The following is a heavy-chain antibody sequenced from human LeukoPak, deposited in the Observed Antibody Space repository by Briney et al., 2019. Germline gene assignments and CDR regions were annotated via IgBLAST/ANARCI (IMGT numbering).Heavy chain of an antibody. CDR2: IYTSGST. V-gene: IGHV4-4*07. CDR1: GGSISSYS. D-gene: IGHD1-26*01. Sequence: PSETLSLTCTVSGGSISSYSWSWIRQPAGKGLKWIGRIYTSGSTDYNPSLKSRVTLSVDTSKNQFSLKLSSVTAADTAVYYCARGASGNYHYFDYWGQGTLVTVSS. CDR3: ARGASGNYHYFDY. J-gene: IGHJ4*02.